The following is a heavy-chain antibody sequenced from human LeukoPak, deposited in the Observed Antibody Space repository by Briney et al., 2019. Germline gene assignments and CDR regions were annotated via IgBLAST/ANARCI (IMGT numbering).Heavy chain of an antibody. CDR3: ANPRRGALTY. J-gene: IGHJ4*02. CDR2: ISSSSSTM. Sequence: GGSLRLSCAASGFTFSRFTMNWVRQAPGKGLEWVSYISSSSSTMYYADSVKGRFTISRDNSKNTLYLQMNSLRAEDTAVYYCANPRRGALTYWGQGTLVTVSS. D-gene: IGHD3-16*01. V-gene: IGHV3-48*01. CDR1: GFTFSRFT.